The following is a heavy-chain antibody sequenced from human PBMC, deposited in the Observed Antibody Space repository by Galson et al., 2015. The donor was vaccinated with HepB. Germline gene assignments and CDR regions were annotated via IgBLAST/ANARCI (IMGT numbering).Heavy chain of an antibody. V-gene: IGHV3-7*03. Sequence: SLRLSCAASGFSLSDSWMTWVRQSAGRGLEWVSNINEDGSTKFYLDSVKGRFTISRDNAKNSVFLQMNNLRADDTAVYYCARGTNPNSWGQGTLVTVPS. CDR1: GFSLSDSW. D-gene: IGHD1-7*01. CDR3: ARGTNPNS. CDR2: INEDGSTK. J-gene: IGHJ1*01.